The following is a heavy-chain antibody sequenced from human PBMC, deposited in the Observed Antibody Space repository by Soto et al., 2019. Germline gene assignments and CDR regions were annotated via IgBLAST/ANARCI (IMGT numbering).Heavy chain of an antibody. CDR3: ARRNSDYSSVWSDAFDI. V-gene: IGHV3-30-3*01. D-gene: IGHD6-19*01. CDR2: ISYGGSSK. Sequence: QVQLVESGGGVVQPGRSLRLSCAASGFTFSSYAMHWVRQAPGKGPEWVAVISYGGSSKTYADSVKGQFTISRDNSKNSLYLQMNNLRPEDTAVYYCARRNSDYSSVWSDAFDIWGQGTMVTVSS. J-gene: IGHJ3*02. CDR1: GFTFSSYA.